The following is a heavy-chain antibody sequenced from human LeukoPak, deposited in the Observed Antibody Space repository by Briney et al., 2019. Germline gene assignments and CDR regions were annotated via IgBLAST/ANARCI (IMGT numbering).Heavy chain of an antibody. J-gene: IGHJ2*01. CDR1: GYTFTSYG. Sequence: GASVKVSCKASGYTFTSYGISWVRQAPGQGLEWMGWISAYNGNTNYAQKLQGRVTMTTDTSTSTAYMELRSLRSDDTAVYYCARRGYSGYDLGWYLDLWGRGTLVTVSS. CDR3: ARRGYSGYDLGWYLDL. D-gene: IGHD5-12*01. CDR2: ISAYNGNT. V-gene: IGHV1-18*01.